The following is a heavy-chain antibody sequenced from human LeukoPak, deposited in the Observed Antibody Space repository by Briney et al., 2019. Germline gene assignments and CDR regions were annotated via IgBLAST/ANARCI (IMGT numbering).Heavy chain of an antibody. V-gene: IGHV4-34*01. D-gene: IGHD3-10*01. Sequence: PSETLSLTCAVYGGPFGVYYWSWVRQPPGKGLEWIGEINHGGSTNYNPSLKSRVTISVDTSKNHFSLKLSSVTAADTAVYYCAGPGAGDHDYWGQGTLVTVSS. CDR3: AGPGAGDHDY. CDR1: GGPFGVYY. CDR2: INHGGST. J-gene: IGHJ4*02.